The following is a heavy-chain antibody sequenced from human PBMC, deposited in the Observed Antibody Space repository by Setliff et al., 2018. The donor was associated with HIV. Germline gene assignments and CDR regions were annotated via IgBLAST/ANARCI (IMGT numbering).Heavy chain of an antibody. Sequence: GASVKVSCKASRYTFSNYDVNWVRQATGQGLEWMAWMNPISDHRGYAQKFQGRLTMTKDTSTSTVYMELGSLKSDDTAVYYRASGCLIGGSGPCRNFEFWGQGTLVTVSS. V-gene: IGHV1-8*02. CDR1: RYTFSNYD. CDR3: ASGCLIGGSGPCRNFEF. J-gene: IGHJ4*02. CDR2: MNPISDHR. D-gene: IGHD3-9*01.